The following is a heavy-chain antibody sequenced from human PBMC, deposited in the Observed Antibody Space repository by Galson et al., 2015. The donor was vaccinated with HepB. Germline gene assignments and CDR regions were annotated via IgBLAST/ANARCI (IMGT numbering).Heavy chain of an antibody. CDR1: GFTLSSYA. Sequence: SLRLSCAASGFTLSSYAMNWVRQAPGQGLEWVSAISGRGGDSYYADSVKGRFTISRDNSKNTLYLQMNSVRVEDTAVYYCAKEDPSEGDAFDIWGQGTMVTVSS. V-gene: IGHV3-23*01. CDR2: ISGRGGDS. J-gene: IGHJ3*02. CDR3: AKEDPSEGDAFDI.